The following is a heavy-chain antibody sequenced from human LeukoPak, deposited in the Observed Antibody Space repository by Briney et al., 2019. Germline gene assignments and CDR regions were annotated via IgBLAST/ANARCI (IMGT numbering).Heavy chain of an antibody. CDR2: IYYSGST. Sequence: PSETLSLTCTVSGGSISSHYWSWIRQPPGKGLEWIGYIYYSGSTNYNPSLKSRVTISEDTSKNQFSLKLSSVTAADTAVYYCARFGKGTYYYGSGSYPDNWFDPWGQGTLVTVSS. CDR1: GGSISSHY. D-gene: IGHD3-10*01. J-gene: IGHJ5*02. V-gene: IGHV4-59*11. CDR3: ARFGKGTYYYGSGSYPDNWFDP.